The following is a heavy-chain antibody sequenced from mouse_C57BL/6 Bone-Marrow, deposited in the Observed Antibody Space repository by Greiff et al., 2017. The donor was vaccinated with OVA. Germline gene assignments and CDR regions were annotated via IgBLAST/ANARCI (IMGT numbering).Heavy chain of an antibody. D-gene: IGHD5-2*01. V-gene: IGHV1-82*01. CDR3: ARRGRRRGIRYYAMDY. Sequence: QVQLQQSGPELVKPGASVKISCKASGYAFSSSWMNWVKQRPGKGLEWIGRIYPGDGDTNYNGKFKGKATLTADNSSSTAYMQLSILTSEDSVVYVCARRGRRRGIRYYAMDYWGQGTSVTVSS. J-gene: IGHJ4*01. CDR2: IYPGDGDT. CDR1: GYAFSSSW.